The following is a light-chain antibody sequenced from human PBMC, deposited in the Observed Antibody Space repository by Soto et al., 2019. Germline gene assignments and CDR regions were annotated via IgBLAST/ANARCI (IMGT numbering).Light chain of an antibody. V-gene: IGLV2-23*02. CDR2: EVS. CDR3: CSYAGSFGV. Sequence: QSALTQPASVSGSPGQSITISCTGTSSDVGSYNLVSWYQQHPGKAPKLMIYEVSKRPSGVSKRFSGSKSGNTASLTISGLQAEDEADYYCCSYAGSFGVFGGGTKLTVL. J-gene: IGLJ3*02. CDR1: SSDVGSYNL.